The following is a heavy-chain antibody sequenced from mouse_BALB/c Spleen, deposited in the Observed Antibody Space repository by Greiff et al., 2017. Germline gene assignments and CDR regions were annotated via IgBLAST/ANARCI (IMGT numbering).Heavy chain of an antibody. J-gene: IGHJ4*01. D-gene: IGHD2-3*01. CDR2: INPDSSTI. CDR3: ARGLLGYYAMDY. CDR1: GFDFSRYW. V-gene: IGHV4-1*02. Sequence: EVKLQESGGGLVQPGGSLKLSCAASGFDFSRYWMSWVRQAPGKGLEWIGEINPDSSTINYTPSLKDKFIISRDNAKNTLYLQMSKVRSEDTALYYCARGLLGYYAMDYWGQGTSVTVSS.